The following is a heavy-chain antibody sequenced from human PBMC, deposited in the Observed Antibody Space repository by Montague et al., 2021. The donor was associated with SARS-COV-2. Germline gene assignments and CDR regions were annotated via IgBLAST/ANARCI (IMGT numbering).Heavy chain of an antibody. V-gene: IGHV6-1*01. J-gene: IGHJ4*02. Sequence: CAISGDSVSSNTATWNWIGQSPSRGLEWLGRTYYRSKWYNDYAESVKSRITIDPDTSKNQFSLHLNSVTPEDTAVYYCARIPVGSKYYFDFWGKGTPVTVSS. D-gene: IGHD2-2*01. CDR1: GDSVSSNTAT. CDR3: ARIPVGSKYYFDF. CDR2: TYYRSKWYN.